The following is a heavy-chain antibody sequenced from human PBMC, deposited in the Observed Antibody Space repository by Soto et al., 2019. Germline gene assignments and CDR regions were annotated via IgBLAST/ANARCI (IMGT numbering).Heavy chain of an antibody. J-gene: IGHJ3*02. CDR3: ARVSLHDAFDI. V-gene: IGHV1-8*01. Sequence: ASVKVSCKASGYTFTSYDINWVRQATGQGLEWMGLINPNGGSTGYAQKFQGRVTMTRDTSTSTVYMELSSLRSEDTAVYYCARVSLHDAFDIWGQGTMVTVSS. CDR1: GYTFTSYD. CDR2: INPNGGST.